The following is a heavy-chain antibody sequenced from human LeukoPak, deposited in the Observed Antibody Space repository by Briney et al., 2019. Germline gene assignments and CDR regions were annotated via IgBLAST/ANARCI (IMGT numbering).Heavy chain of an antibody. Sequence: GGTLRLSCAVSEFTFSHFAMHWIRQAPGKGLEGVAVVSSHGNDGYYAASVKGRFTISRDNSKNTLYLQIDSLRAEDTAIYYCTRDAYNFNDFDYWGQGTLVTVSS. V-gene: IGHV3-30*01. J-gene: IGHJ4*02. CDR1: EFTFSHFA. D-gene: IGHD5-24*01. CDR3: TRDAYNFNDFDY. CDR2: VSSHGNDG.